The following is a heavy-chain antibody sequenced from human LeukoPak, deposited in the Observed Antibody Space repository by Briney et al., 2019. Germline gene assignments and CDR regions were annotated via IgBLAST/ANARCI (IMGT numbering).Heavy chain of an antibody. CDR1: GYTFTSYA. V-gene: IGHV1-3*01. CDR2: INAGNGNT. D-gene: IGHD3-10*01. J-gene: IGHJ5*02. Sequence: ASAKVSCKASGYTFTSYAMHWVRQAPGQRLEWMGWINAGNGNTKYSQKFQGRVTITRDTSASTAYMELSSLRSEDTAVYYCARSGSLYRPYNWFDPWGQGTLVTVSS. CDR3: ARSGSLYRPYNWFDP.